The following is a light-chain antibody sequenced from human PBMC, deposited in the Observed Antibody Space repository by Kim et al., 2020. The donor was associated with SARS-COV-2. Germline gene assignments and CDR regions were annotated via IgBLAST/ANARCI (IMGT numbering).Light chain of an antibody. Sequence: SYELTQPSSVSVASGKTARITCGGNNIGSKSVHWYQQKPGQASVLVIYYDSDRPSGIPERFSGSNSGNTATLTISRVEAGDEADYYCQVWDSSSDHWVFG. CDR1: NIGSKS. J-gene: IGLJ3*02. CDR3: QVWDSSSDHWV. V-gene: IGLV3-21*04. CDR2: YDS.